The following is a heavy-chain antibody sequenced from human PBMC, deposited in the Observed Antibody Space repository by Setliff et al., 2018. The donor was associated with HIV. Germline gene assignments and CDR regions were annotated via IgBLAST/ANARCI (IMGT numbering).Heavy chain of an antibody. J-gene: IGHJ3*02. D-gene: IGHD1-7*01. CDR3: ARPDNWNYVPYAFDI. V-gene: IGHV3-7*01. CDR1: GFTSGFTFTNYW. Sequence: GGSLRLSCAASGFTSGFTFTNYWMSWVRQAPGKGLEWVANINQNGREKYYADSVKGRFTISRDNAKNSLYLQMNSLRAEDTAVYYCARPDNWNYVPYAFDIWGQGTMVTVSS. CDR2: INQNGREK.